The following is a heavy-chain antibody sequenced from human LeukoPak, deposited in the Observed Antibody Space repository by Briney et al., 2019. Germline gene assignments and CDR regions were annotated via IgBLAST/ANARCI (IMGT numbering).Heavy chain of an antibody. Sequence: GGSLRLSCAASGFTFDDYAMHWVRQAPGKGLEWVSGISWNSGSIGYADSVKGRFTISRDNAKSSLYLQMNSLRAEDTALYYCANSKVYCSGGSCYSHFDYWGQGTLVTVSS. J-gene: IGHJ4*02. CDR3: ANSKVYCSGGSCYSHFDY. CDR1: GFTFDDYA. CDR2: ISWNSGSI. D-gene: IGHD2-15*01. V-gene: IGHV3-9*01.